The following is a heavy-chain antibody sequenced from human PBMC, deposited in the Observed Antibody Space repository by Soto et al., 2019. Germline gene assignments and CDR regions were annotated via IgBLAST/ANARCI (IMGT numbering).Heavy chain of an antibody. CDR1: GFTFISYS. CDR2: ISSTSSTI. D-gene: IGHD3-22*01. Sequence: EVQLVESGGGLVQPGGSLRLSCAASGFTFISYSMNWVRQAPGKGLEWVSYISSTSSTIYYADSVKGRFTISRDNAKNSLYLQMNSLRDEDTAVYYCARGADYDSSGIRLNWFDPWGQGTLVTVSS. J-gene: IGHJ5*02. CDR3: ARGADYDSSGIRLNWFDP. V-gene: IGHV3-48*02.